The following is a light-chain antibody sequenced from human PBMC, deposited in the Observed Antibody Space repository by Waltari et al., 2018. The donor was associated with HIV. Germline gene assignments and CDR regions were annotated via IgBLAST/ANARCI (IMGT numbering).Light chain of an antibody. Sequence: QSVLTQPPSVSGTPGQRVTISCSGSSSNIGDNAVSWYQQFPGTAPKLLIYSNNLGPAWGPDRSSGSKSGTSASLAISGLQSEDEADYDCATLDDSLNGPVFGGGTKVTVL. V-gene: IGLV1-44*01. CDR1: SSNIGDNA. J-gene: IGLJ2*01. CDR2: SNN. CDR3: ATLDDSLNGPV.